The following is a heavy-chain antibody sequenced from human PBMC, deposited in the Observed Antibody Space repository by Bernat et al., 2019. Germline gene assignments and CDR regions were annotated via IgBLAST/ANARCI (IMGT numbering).Heavy chain of an antibody. J-gene: IGHJ3*02. CDR2: IWYDGSNK. CDR1: GFTFSSYG. Sequence: QVQLVESGGGVVQPGRSLRLSCAASGFTFSSYGMHWVRQAPGKGLEWVAVIWYDGSNKYYADSVKGRFTISRDNAKNSLYLQMNSLRAEDTAVYYCARDGGQYYDFWSGRDAFDIWGQGTMVTVSS. V-gene: IGHV3-33*01. D-gene: IGHD3-3*01. CDR3: ARDGGQYYDFWSGRDAFDI.